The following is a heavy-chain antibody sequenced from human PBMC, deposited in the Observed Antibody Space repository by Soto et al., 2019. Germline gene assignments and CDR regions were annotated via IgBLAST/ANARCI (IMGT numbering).Heavy chain of an antibody. Sequence: QLQLQESGSGLVKPSQTLSLTCAVSGGSISSGGYSWSWIRQPPGQGLEWIGYIYHSGSTYYNPSLKSRVTISVDRSKNQFYLKLSSVTAADTAVYYCARGRHSYYYGSGSYPVDYWGQGTLVTVSS. D-gene: IGHD3-10*01. CDR2: IYHSGST. CDR3: ARGRHSYYYGSGSYPVDY. J-gene: IGHJ4*02. V-gene: IGHV4-30-2*01. CDR1: GGSISSGGYS.